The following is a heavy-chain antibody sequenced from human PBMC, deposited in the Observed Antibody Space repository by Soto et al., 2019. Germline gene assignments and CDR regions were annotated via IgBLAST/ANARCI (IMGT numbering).Heavy chain of an antibody. V-gene: IGHV3-48*02. CDR3: ARVEGGGLDY. D-gene: IGHD3-10*01. CDR1: GFNFRYYS. Sequence: PGGSLRLSCVASGFNFRYYSMNWVRQAPGKGLEWISYISWNSDTIFYADSVKGRFTISRDSAKNSLYLQMNSLRHDDTAVYYCARVEGGGLDYWGQGAPVTVSS. J-gene: IGHJ4*02. CDR2: ISWNSDTI.